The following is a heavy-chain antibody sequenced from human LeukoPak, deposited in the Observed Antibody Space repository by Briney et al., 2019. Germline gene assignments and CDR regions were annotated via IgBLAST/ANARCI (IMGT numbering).Heavy chain of an antibody. Sequence: PSETLSLTCTVSGGSISSSSHYWGWIRQPPGKGLEWIESIYYSGSTYYNPSLKSRVTISVDTSKNQFSLKLSSVTAADTAVYYCATGGEDYYFDYWGQGTLVTVSS. CDR1: GGSISSSSHY. CDR3: ATGGEDYYFDY. CDR2: IYYSGST. V-gene: IGHV4-39*01. J-gene: IGHJ4*02.